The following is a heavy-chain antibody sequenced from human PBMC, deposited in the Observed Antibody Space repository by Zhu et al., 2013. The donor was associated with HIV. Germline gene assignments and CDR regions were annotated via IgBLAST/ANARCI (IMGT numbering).Heavy chain of an antibody. CDR1: GFTFTSSA. Sequence: QLVQSGPEVKKPGTSVKVSCKTSGFTFTSSAVQWVRQARGQRLEWIGWIVVGNGNPDYAQKFEERVTITRDMSTSTAYMELSGLRSDDTAVYYCAATYYDYWGGDFGDHYSRHYFDYWGQGTLVTVSS. V-gene: IGHV1-58*01. CDR3: AATYYDYWGGDFGDHYSRHYFDY. D-gene: IGHD3-3*01. J-gene: IGHJ4*02. CDR2: IVVGNGNP.